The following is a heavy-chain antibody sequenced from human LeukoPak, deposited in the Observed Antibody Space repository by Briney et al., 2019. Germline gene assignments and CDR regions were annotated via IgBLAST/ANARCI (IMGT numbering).Heavy chain of an antibody. CDR2: INHSGST. CDR1: GGSFSGYY. Sequence: SETLSLTCAVYGGSFSGYYWSWIRQPPGKGLEWIGEINHSGSTNYNPSLKSRVTISVDTSKNQFSLKLSSVTAADTAVYYCARAGATTIDYWGQGTLVTVSS. D-gene: IGHD1-26*01. CDR3: ARAGATTIDY. V-gene: IGHV4-34*01. J-gene: IGHJ4*02.